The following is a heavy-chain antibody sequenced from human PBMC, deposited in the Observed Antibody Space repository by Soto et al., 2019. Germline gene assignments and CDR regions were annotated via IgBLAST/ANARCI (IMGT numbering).Heavy chain of an antibody. J-gene: IGHJ1*01. Sequence: SETLSLTCAVSGGSISSGDYSWSWIRQPPGKGLEWIGYIYHSGSTYYNPSLKSRVTISVDRSKNQFSLKLSSVTAADTAVYYCARGGPYCSGGSCYSDRSGEYFQHWGQGTLVTVSS. CDR2: IYHSGST. V-gene: IGHV4-30-2*01. D-gene: IGHD2-15*01. CDR1: GGSISSGDYS. CDR3: ARGGPYCSGGSCYSDRSGEYFQH.